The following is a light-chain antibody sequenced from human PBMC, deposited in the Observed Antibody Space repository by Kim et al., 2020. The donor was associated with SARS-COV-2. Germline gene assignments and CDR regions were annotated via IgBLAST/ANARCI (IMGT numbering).Light chain of an antibody. V-gene: IGKV3-11*01. Sequence: EIVLTQSPATLSLSPGERATLSCRASQSVSSYLASYQQQPGQAPRLLIYDASNRATGITARFSGSGSGTDFTLTISSLEPEDFAVDYCQQRSNRPPLTFGEGTKVEIK. CDR2: DAS. CDR1: QSVSSY. CDR3: QQRSNRPPLT. J-gene: IGKJ4*02.